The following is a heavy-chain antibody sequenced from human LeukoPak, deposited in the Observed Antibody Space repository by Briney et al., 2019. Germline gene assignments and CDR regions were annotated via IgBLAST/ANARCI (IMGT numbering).Heavy chain of an antibody. CDR2: IYPGDSDT. Sequence: GESLKISCKGSGYSFTSYWIGWVRQLPGKGLEWMGIIYPGDSDTRYSPSFQGQVTISADKSISTAYLQWSSLKASDTVMYYCATTGGQYSGSPTGSFDYWGQGTLVTVSS. J-gene: IGHJ4*02. CDR1: GYSFTSYW. V-gene: IGHV5-51*01. D-gene: IGHD1-26*01. CDR3: ATTGGQYSGSPTGSFDY.